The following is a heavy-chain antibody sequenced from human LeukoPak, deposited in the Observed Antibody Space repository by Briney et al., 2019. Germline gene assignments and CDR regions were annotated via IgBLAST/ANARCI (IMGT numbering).Heavy chain of an antibody. J-gene: IGHJ4*02. D-gene: IGHD6-13*01. CDR3: ARDGGSSWYFDY. CDR1: GFTFSDYY. Sequence: PGGSLRLSCAASGFTFSDYYMSWIRQAPGKGLEWVSYISSSGNSTYYSDSVRGRFTISRDNAKNSLHLQMNSLRAEDTAAYYCARDGGSSWYFDYWGQGTLATVSS. CDR2: ISSSGNST. V-gene: IGHV3-11*04.